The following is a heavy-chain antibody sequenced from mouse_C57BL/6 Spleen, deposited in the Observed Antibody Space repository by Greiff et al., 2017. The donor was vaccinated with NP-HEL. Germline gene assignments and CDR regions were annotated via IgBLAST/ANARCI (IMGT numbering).Heavy chain of an antibody. D-gene: IGHD1-1*01. V-gene: IGHV1-26*01. CDR1: GYTFTDYY. CDR3: ASSITTVVAGYYYAMDY. Sequence: VKLQQSGPELVKPGASVKISCKASGYTFTDYYMNWVKQSHGKSLEWIGDINPNNGGTSYNQKFKGKATLTVDKSSSTAYMELLSLTSEDSAVYYCASSITTVVAGYYYAMDYWGQGTSVTVSS. J-gene: IGHJ4*01. CDR2: INPNNGGT.